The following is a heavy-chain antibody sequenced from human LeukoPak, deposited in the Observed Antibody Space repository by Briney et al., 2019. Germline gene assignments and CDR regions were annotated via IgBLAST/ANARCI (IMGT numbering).Heavy chain of an antibody. Sequence: GGSLRLSCSASGFTFSSYVMSWVRQGPGKGLEWVSGITAPGSGTSYADSVKGRFTISRDNSKNTLFLQMNSLRAEDTAIYYCARGDRSSGWHLWGQGALVTVSS. CDR3: ARGDRSSGWHL. J-gene: IGHJ4*02. CDR1: GFTFSSYV. V-gene: IGHV3-23*01. D-gene: IGHD3-22*01. CDR2: ITAPGSGT.